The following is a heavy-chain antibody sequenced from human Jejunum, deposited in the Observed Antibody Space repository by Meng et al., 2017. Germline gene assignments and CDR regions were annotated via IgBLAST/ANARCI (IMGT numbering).Heavy chain of an antibody. J-gene: IGHJ5*01. CDR1: AYTFRNHY. CDR2: INPSGDRV. CDR3: ARDNSDSSTSWWFDS. D-gene: IGHD3-10*01. V-gene: IGHV1-46*01. Sequence: ASVKVSCKASAYTFRNHYMHWVRQAPGQGLEWMGVINPSGDRVIFAQKFQGRLSMTRDTSTTTDYMELSSLRLDDTATYYCARDNSDSSTSWWFDSWGQGTLVTVSS.